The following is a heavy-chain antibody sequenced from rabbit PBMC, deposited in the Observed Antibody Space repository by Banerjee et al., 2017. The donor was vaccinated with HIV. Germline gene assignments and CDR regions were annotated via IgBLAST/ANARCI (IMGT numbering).Heavy chain of an antibody. CDR3: ARDLAGVIGWNFSL. Sequence: QSLEESGGDLVKPGASLTLTCKASGLDFSSNYWICWVRQAPGKGLEWIGCIYTGSSGSTYYASWAKGRFTISKTSSTTVTLQMTSLTAADTATYFCARDLAGVIGWNFSLWGPGTLVTVS. J-gene: IGHJ4*01. CDR2: IYTGSSGST. V-gene: IGHV1S40*01. CDR1: GLDFSSNYW. D-gene: IGHD4-1*01.